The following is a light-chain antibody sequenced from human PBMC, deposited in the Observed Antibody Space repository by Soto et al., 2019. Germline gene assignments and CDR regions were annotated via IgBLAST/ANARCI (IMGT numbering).Light chain of an antibody. V-gene: IGLV2-11*01. Sequence: QSALTQPRSVSGSPGQSVTISCTGTTTDVGAYIYVSWYQHHPGKAPKLIIYDVTKRPSGVPDRFSGSKSGNTASLTISGLQAEDEAEYYCSSYTNINTRACVFGTGTKVTVL. CDR1: TTDVGAYIY. CDR3: SSYTNINTRACV. CDR2: DVT. J-gene: IGLJ1*01.